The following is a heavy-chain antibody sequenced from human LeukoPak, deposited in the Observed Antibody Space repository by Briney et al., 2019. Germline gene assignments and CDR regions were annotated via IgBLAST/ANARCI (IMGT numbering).Heavy chain of an antibody. CDR2: ISGSGGST. V-gene: IGHV3-23*01. J-gene: IGHJ4*02. CDR3: ASSRYYYDSSGYYTY. Sequence: GGSLRLSCAASGFTFSSYGMSWVRQAPGKGLEWVSVISGSGGSTYYADSVKGRFTISRDNSNNTLYLQMNSLRAEDTAVYYCASSRYYYDSSGYYTYWGQGTLVTVSS. D-gene: IGHD3-22*01. CDR1: GFTFSSYG.